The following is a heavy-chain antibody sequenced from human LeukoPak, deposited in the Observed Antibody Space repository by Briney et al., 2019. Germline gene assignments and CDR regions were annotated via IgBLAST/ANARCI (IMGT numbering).Heavy chain of an antibody. J-gene: IGHJ5*02. CDR1: GFTFSTYG. V-gene: IGHV3-23*01. Sequence: PGGSLRLSCAASGFTFSTYGMNWVRQAPGKGLEWVSAIGGSGSNTYYADSVKGRFTISRDNSKNLLYLQMNSLRVEDTAIYYCARAPAGPDYNSNWKFGYNWFDPWGQGTLVTVSS. CDR2: IGGSGSNT. CDR3: ARAPAGPDYNSNWKFGYNWFDP. D-gene: IGHD1-1*01.